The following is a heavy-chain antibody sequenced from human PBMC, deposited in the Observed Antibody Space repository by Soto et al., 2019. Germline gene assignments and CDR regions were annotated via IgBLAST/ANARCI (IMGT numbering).Heavy chain of an antibody. V-gene: IGHV4-4*02. CDR2: IYHSGST. D-gene: IGHD2-15*01. CDR1: GGSISSSNW. J-gene: IGHJ4*02. CDR3: ASEYCRGGSCSNYFDY. Sequence: PSETLSLTCAVSGGSISSSNWWSWVRQPPGKGLEWIGEIYHSGSTNYNPPLKSRVTISVDKSKNQFSLKLSSVTAADTAVYYCASEYCRGGSCSNYFDYWGQGTLVTVSS.